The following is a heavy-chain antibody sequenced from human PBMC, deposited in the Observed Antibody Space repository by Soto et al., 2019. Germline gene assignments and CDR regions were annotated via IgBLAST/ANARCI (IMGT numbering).Heavy chain of an antibody. Sequence: GGSLRLSCAASGFTFSNAWMSWVRQAPGKGLEWVGRIKSKTDGGTTDYAAPVKGRFTISRDDSKNTLYLQMNSLKTEDTSVYYCTTAGTIFGLVIIDYWGQGSLVTVSS. CDR3: TTAGTIFGLVIIDY. J-gene: IGHJ4*02. V-gene: IGHV3-15*01. D-gene: IGHD3-3*01. CDR2: IKSKTDGGTT. CDR1: GFTFSNAW.